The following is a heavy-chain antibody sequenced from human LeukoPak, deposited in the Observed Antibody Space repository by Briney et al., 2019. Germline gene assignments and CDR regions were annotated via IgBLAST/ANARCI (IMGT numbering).Heavy chain of an antibody. D-gene: IGHD6-19*01. J-gene: IGHJ4*02. CDR2: IYTSGST. Sequence: PSETLSLTRTVSGGSVNSGSYYWSWIRQPAGKGLEWIGRIYTSGSTNYNPSLKSRVTMSVDTSKNQFSLKLSSVTAADTAMYYCARSSGWRRDFDYWGQGTLVTVSS. V-gene: IGHV4-61*02. CDR3: ARSSGWRRDFDY. CDR1: GGSVNSGSYY.